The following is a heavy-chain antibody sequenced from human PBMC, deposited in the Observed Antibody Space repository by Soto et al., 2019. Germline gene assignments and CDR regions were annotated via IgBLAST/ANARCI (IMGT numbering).Heavy chain of an antibody. Sequence: KPSETLSLTCTVSGGSVNVGDYYWGWFRQPPGKGLEWIGYIYYKGGTNYNPSLMSRVSISLDKSKNQFSLYLFSVTAADTAVYYCGRDPEGGYGWSPPSGEDYWGQGPLVTVSS. CDR2: IYYKGGT. CDR1: GGSVNVGDYY. CDR3: GRDPEGGYGWSPPSGEDY. V-gene: IGHV4-61*08. D-gene: IGHD2-8*02. J-gene: IGHJ4*02.